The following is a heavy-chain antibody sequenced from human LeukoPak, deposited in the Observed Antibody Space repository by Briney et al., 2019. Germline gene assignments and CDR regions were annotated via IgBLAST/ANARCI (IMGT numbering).Heavy chain of an antibody. CDR1: GYRFTNYW. CDR2: IYPGDSDT. V-gene: IGHV5-51*01. D-gene: IGHD6-19*01. J-gene: IGHJ4*02. Sequence: GESLKISFKGSGYRFTNYWIGWVRQMPGKGLEWMGVIYPGDSDTRYSPSFQGQVTISVDKSISTAYLHWSSLKASDTAMYYCARPLDAVAGTSSDYWGQGTLLTVSS. CDR3: ARPLDAVAGTSSDY.